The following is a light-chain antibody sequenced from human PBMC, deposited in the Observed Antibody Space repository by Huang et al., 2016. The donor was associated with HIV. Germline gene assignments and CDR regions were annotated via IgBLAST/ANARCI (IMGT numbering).Light chain of an antibody. CDR3: QHRSNWLT. Sequence: EIVLTQSPATLSLSPGERATLSCRASQSVSNYLTWYQQKPGQAPRLLIYDASSRATGIPGRFSVSGSGTDFTLSISSLAPEDFTVYYCQHRSNWLTFGGGTKVEIK. CDR2: DAS. V-gene: IGKV3-11*01. J-gene: IGKJ4*01. CDR1: QSVSNY.